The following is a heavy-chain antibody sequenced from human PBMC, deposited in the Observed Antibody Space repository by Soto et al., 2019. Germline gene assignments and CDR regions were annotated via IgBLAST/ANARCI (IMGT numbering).Heavy chain of an antibody. CDR1: GYSVSGNSAA. CDR3: AREFPYYGSGDSSFAY. CDR2: TYYRSRWYN. V-gene: IGHV6-1*01. D-gene: IGHD3-16*01. Sequence: QTLSLTCAISGYSVSGNSAAWNWIRQSPSRGLDWMGGTYYRSRWYNDYAVSVKSRITVTPDTSKNRFSLHLNSFTPEDTAVYSCAREFPYYGSGDSSFAYGGRGPLVTVPS. J-gene: IGHJ4*03.